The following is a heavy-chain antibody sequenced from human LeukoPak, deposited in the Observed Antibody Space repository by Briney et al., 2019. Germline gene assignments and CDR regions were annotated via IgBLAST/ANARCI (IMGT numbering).Heavy chain of an antibody. CDR2: INAGNGDT. Sequence: ASVKVSCKASGYTFTNYAMHWVRQAPGQRLKWMGWINAGNGDTKYSQKFQGRVTITRDTSASTAYMDLSSLRSEDAAVYYCARVLDISVFGHWGQGTLVTVSP. J-gene: IGHJ4*02. D-gene: IGHD3-16*01. CDR1: GYTFTNYA. CDR3: ARVLDISVFGH. V-gene: IGHV1-3*01.